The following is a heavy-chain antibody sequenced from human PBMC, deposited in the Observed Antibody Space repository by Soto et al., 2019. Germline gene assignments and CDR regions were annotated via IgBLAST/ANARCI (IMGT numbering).Heavy chain of an antibody. Sequence: PGGSLSLSCAASGFTFSSYGMHWVRQAPGKGLEWVAVISNDGTNKYYADSVKGRFTISRDNSRSTLYLQMNSLRAEDTAVYYCATRVHYYDSSRLDYWGLGTLVTVSS. J-gene: IGHJ4*02. D-gene: IGHD3-22*01. CDR3: ATRVHYYDSSRLDY. CDR2: ISNDGTNK. CDR1: GFTFSSYG. V-gene: IGHV3-30*03.